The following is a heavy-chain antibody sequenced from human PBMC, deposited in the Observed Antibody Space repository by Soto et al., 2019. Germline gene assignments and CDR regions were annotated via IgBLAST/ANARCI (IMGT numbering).Heavy chain of an antibody. D-gene: IGHD3-3*01. CDR3: AKAPKYDFWSGYYRGHYYFDY. J-gene: IGHJ4*02. Sequence: PGGSLSLSCGGSGFTLSSYAMSWVRQAPGKGVEWVSAISGRGGSAYCADSVKGRFTISRDNSKNTLYLQMNSLRAEDTAVYYCAKAPKYDFWSGYYRGHYYFDYWGQGTLVTVSS. CDR2: ISGRGGSA. CDR1: GFTLSSYA. V-gene: IGHV3-23*01.